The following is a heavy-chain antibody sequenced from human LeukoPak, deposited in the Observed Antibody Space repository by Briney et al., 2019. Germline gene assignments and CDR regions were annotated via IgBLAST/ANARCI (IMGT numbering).Heavy chain of an antibody. CDR2: IKSKIDGGTT. J-gene: IGHJ4*02. V-gene: IGHV3-15*01. CDR1: GFTFRNAW. D-gene: IGHD6-13*01. CDR3: TAERAAAGRFDY. Sequence: GGSLRLSCAASGFTFRNAWMSGVRQAPGKGLEWVGRIKSKIDGGTTDYAAPVKGRFTISRDDSKNTLYLQMNSLKTEDTAVYYCTAERAAAGRFDYWGQGTLVTVSS.